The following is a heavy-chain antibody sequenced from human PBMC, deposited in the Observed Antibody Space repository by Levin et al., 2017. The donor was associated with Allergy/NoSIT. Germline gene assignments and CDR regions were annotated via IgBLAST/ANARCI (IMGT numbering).Heavy chain of an antibody. Sequence: GESLKISCKASGYTFTGYYMHWVRQAPGQGLEWMGWINPNSGGTNYAQKFQGRVTMTRDTSISTAYMELSRLRSDDTAVYYCAREGLAYTYYFDYWGQGTLVTVSS. CDR2: INPNSGGT. J-gene: IGHJ4*02. CDR1: GYTFTGYY. CDR3: AREGLAYTYYFDY. V-gene: IGHV1-2*02. D-gene: IGHD3/OR15-3a*01.